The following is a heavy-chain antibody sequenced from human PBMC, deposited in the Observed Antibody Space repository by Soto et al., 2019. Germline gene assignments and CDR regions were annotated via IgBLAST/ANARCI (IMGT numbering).Heavy chain of an antibody. Sequence: ASVKVSCNASGYTFAHYGISWGRQAPGQGLEWRGWISGNNGGTNYAPKMQGRVTMTIDTSTDTAYMDLRSLTSDDTAVYFCASDVTYFRVVGNWLGS. CDR1: GYTFAHYG. CDR3: ASDVTYFRVVGNWLGS. D-gene: IGHD2-2*01. V-gene: IGHV1-18*04. J-gene: IGHJ5*01. CDR2: ISGNNGGT.